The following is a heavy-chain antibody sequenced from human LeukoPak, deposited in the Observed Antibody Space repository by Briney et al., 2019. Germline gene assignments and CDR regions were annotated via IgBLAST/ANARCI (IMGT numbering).Heavy chain of an antibody. J-gene: IGHJ3*02. D-gene: IGHD3-10*01. CDR2: LYYDGRT. CDR3: ARGVVAKYYYGPVHAFDI. V-gene: IGHV4-39*07. CDR1: GDSVSSSNYY. Sequence: SETLSLTCTVFGDSVSSSNYYWAWFRQPPGKGLDWIGSLYYDGRTYYNPSLKSRVTISVDTSKNQFSLKLSSVTAADTAVYYCARGVVAKYYYGPVHAFDIWGQGTMVTVSS.